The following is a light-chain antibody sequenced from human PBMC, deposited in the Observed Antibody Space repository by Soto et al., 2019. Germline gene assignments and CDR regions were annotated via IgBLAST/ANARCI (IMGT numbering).Light chain of an antibody. CDR1: SSDVGGYNY. J-gene: IGLJ1*01. CDR3: SSYTSSNTLV. V-gene: IGLV2-14*01. CDR2: EVS. Sequence: QSALTQPASVSGSPGQSITISCTGTSSDVGGYNYVSWYQQHPGKAPRVMIFEVSNRPSGVSNRFSGSKSGNTASLTISGLQAEDEADYYCSSYTSSNTLVFGTGTKVTVL.